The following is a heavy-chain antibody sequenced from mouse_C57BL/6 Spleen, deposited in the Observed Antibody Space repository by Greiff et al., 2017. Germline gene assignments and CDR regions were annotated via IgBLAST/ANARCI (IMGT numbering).Heavy chain of an antibody. CDR1: GYTFTSYW. Sequence: VQLKQPGAELVKPGASVKLSCKASGYTFTSYWMHWVKQRPGQGLEWIGMIHPNSGSTNYNEKFKSKATLTVDKSSSTAYMQLSSLTSEDSAVYYCARKDDGYYLFDYWGQGTTLTVSS. J-gene: IGHJ2*01. V-gene: IGHV1-64*01. CDR3: ARKDDGYYLFDY. CDR2: IHPNSGST. D-gene: IGHD2-3*01.